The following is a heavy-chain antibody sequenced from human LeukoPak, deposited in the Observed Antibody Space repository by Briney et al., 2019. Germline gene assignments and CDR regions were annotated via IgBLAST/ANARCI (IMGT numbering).Heavy chain of an antibody. V-gene: IGHV3-74*01. Sequence: GGSLRLSCAASGFTFSAYWIHWVRQVPGKGLVWVSRINSDGSNTIYADSVKGRFTISRDNAENTVYLQMNSLRAEDTAVYHCARDVVLSGTDAFDIWGLGTMVTVSS. J-gene: IGHJ3*02. CDR3: ARDVVLSGTDAFDI. D-gene: IGHD3-16*01. CDR2: INSDGSNT. CDR1: GFTFSAYW.